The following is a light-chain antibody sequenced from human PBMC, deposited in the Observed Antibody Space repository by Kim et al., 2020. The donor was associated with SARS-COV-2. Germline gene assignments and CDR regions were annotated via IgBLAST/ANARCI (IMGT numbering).Light chain of an antibody. Sequence: QSALTQPASVSGSPGQSITISCTGTSSDVGGYSFVSWYQQHPGKAPKLMIYDVSNRPSGVSNRFSGSKSGNTASLTISWLQAEDEADYYCSSYTSSITLAFGTGTKVTV. J-gene: IGLJ1*01. CDR3: SSYTSSITLA. V-gene: IGLV2-14*03. CDR1: SSDVGGYSF. CDR2: DVS.